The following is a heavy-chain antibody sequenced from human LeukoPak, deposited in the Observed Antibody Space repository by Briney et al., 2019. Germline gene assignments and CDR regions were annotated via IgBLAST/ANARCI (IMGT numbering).Heavy chain of an antibody. V-gene: IGHV3-23*01. CDR2: IGGGGVRT. CDR1: GLTFSRYG. CDR3: AKHPSGYYYDLFDY. Sequence: PGGSLRLFCAASGLTFSRYGMSWVRQAPGKGLEWVSSIGGGGVRTYFADSVKGRFTISRDNSKNTLYLHTNNLRAEDTAVYYCAKHPSGYYYDLFDYWGQGTLVTVSS. J-gene: IGHJ4*02. D-gene: IGHD3-22*01.